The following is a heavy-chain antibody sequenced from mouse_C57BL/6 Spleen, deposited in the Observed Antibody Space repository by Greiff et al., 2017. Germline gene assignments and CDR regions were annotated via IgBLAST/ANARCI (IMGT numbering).Heavy chain of an antibody. CDR3: ARNGNSEGYSFDY. CDR2: IYPGDGDT. V-gene: IGHV1-82*01. J-gene: IGHJ2*01. CDR1: GYAFSSSW. Sequence: VQLQQSGPELVKPGASVKISCKASGYAFSSSWMNWVKQRPGKGLEWIGRIYPGDGDTNYNGKFKGKATLTADKSSSTAYMQLSSLSSEDSAVYFGARNGNSEGYSFDYWGQGTTLTVSS. D-gene: IGHD2-1*01.